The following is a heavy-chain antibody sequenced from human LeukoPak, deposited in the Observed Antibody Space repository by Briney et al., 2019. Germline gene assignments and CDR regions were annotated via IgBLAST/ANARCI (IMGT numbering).Heavy chain of an antibody. CDR2: VFDSGRT. V-gene: IGHV4-59*11. CDR1: GGSMTTHH. CDR3: TTIERGNIFGHFDF. Sequence: SETLSLTCTVSGGSMTTHHWNWIRQTPGKGLEGIGYVFDSGRTKENPSLKSRVTLSADTSKNQLSLRLSSVTAAGTAVYYCTTIERGNIFGHFDFWGQGILVTVSS. J-gene: IGHJ4*02. D-gene: IGHD5-18*01.